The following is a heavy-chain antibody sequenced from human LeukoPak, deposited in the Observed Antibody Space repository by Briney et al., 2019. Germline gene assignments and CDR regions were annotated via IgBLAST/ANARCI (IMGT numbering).Heavy chain of an antibody. CDR2: INTPGGST. CDR1: GGTFSSYA. J-gene: IGHJ4*02. Sequence: SCKASGGTFSSYAISWVRQAPGKGLEWVSAINTPGGSTYYADSVKGRFTISRDNSKNTLYLQMNSLRAEDTALYYCARDKSSGYYYFDYWGQGTLVTVSS. CDR3: ARDKSSGYYYFDY. D-gene: IGHD3-22*01. V-gene: IGHV3-23*01.